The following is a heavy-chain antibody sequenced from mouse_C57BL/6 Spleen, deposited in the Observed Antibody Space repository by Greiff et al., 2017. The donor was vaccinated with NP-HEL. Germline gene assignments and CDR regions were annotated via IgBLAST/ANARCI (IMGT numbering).Heavy chain of an antibody. CDR2: IYPGDGDT. D-gene: IGHD2-4*01. V-gene: IGHV1-82*01. CDR3: ASYDYDWFAY. CDR1: GYAFSSSW. J-gene: IGHJ3*01. Sequence: VKLQESGPELVKPGASVKISCKASGYAFSSSWMNWVKQRPGKGLEWIGRIYPGDGDTNYNGKFKGKATLTADKSSSTAYMQLSSLTSEDSAVYFCASYDYDWFAYWGQGTLVTVSA.